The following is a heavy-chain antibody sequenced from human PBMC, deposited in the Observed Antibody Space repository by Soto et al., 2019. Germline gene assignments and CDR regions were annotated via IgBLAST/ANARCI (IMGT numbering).Heavy chain of an antibody. J-gene: IGHJ6*03. CDR3: AKPLISNYAYYYYYMDV. V-gene: IGHV3-23*01. D-gene: IGHD4-4*01. Sequence: GSLRLSCAASGFTFSSYAMSWVRQAPGKGLEWVSAISGSGGSTYYADSVKGRFTISRDNSKNTLYLQMNSLRAEDTAVYYCAKPLISNYAYYYYYMDVWGKGTPVTVSS. CDR2: ISGSGGST. CDR1: GFTFSSYA.